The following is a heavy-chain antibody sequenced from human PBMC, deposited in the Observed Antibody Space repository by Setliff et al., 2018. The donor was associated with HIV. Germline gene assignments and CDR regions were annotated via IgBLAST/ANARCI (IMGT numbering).Heavy chain of an antibody. D-gene: IGHD1-26*01. CDR1: GYTFTDYY. J-gene: IGHJ4*01. CDR2: VDPQDSET. CDR3: ATDHVGATTNILDV. Sequence: ASVKVSCKASGYTFTDYYIDWVQQAPGKGLEWMGRVDPQDSETKYAEKFQGRVTITADTSTDTAYMEVSSLTPEDTAVYYCATDHVGATTNILDVWGHGTLVTVSS. V-gene: IGHV1-69-2*01.